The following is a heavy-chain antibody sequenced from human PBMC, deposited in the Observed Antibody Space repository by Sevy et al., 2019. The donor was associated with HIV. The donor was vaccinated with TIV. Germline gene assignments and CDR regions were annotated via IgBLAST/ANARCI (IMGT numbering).Heavy chain of an antibody. J-gene: IGHJ5*02. CDR3: ARPRGGYYYGSGYNWFDP. V-gene: IGHV4-34*01. Sequence: SETLSLTCAVYGGSFSGYYWSWIRQPPGKGLEWIGEINHSGSTNYNPSLKSRVTISVDTSKNQFSLKLSPVTAADTDVYYCARPRGGYYYGSGYNWFDPWGQGTLVTVSS. D-gene: IGHD3-10*01. CDR1: GGSFSGYY. CDR2: INHSGST.